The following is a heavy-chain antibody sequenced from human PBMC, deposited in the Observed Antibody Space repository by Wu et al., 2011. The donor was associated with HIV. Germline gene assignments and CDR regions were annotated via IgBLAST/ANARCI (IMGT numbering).Heavy chain of an antibody. CDR1: GYRFADYS. Sequence: QVQLVQSGAEVQKPGASVKVSCKTSGYRFADYSIHWVRQAPGHGLEWMGLVNPKSGATNYAQNFQGRLTMTTDTSTNMAFMELARLTSDDTAVYYCARDRHPMVGPWYYYYYMDVWGKGTTVTVSS. CDR2: VNPKSGAT. D-gene: IGHD3-10*01. CDR3: ARDRHPMVGPWYYYYYMDV. V-gene: IGHV1-2*02. J-gene: IGHJ6*03.